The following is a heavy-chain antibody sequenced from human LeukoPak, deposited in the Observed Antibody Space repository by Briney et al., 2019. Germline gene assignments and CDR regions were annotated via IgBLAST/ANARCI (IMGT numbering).Heavy chain of an antibody. CDR2: ISSSSSYI. V-gene: IGHV3-21*01. D-gene: IGHD4-17*01. CDR1: GFTFSSYS. J-gene: IGHJ3*02. CDR3: ATAGYDYGDYVYAFDI. Sequence: GGSLRLSCAASGFTFSSYSMNWDRQAPGKGLERVSSISSSSSYIYYADSVKGRFTISRDNAKNSLYLQMNSLRAEDTAVYYCATAGYDYGDYVYAFDIWGQGTMVTVSS.